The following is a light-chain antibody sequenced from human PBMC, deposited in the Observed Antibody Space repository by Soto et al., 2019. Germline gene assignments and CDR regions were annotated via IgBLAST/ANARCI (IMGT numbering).Light chain of an antibody. CDR3: QQYGSSLYT. Sequence: EVRMTQSPAILSVSPGESATLSCRASQSVSSHVVWYQQKPGQAPRLLISDSSTTGFPARFSGSGSGTDFTLTISRLEPEDFAVYYCQQYGSSLYTFGQGTKLEIK. CDR2: DSS. J-gene: IGKJ2*01. V-gene: IGKV3-15*01. CDR1: QSVSSH.